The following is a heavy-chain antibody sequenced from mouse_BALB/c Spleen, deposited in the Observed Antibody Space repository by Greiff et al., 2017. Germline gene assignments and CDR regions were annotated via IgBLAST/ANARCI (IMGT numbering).Heavy chain of an antibody. CDR2: ISTYYGDA. D-gene: IGHD2-14*01. CDR1: GYTFTDYA. Sequence: VQVVESGAELVRPGVSVTLSCKGSGYTFTDYAMHWVKQSHAKSLEWIGVISTYYGDASYNQKFKGKATMTVDKSSSTAYMELARLTSEDSAIYYCAMDRYYYFDYWGQGTTLTVSS. V-gene: IGHV1S137*01. J-gene: IGHJ2*01. CDR3: AMDRYYYFDY.